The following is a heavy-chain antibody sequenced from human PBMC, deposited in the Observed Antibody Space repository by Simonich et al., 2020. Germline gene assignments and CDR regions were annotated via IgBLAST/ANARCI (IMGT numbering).Heavy chain of an antibody. CDR2: IYYSGST. J-gene: IGHJ4*02. D-gene: IGHD5-12*01. V-gene: IGHV4-59*08. CDR1: GGSISSYY. Sequence: QVQLQASGPGLVKPSETLSLTCTVSGGSISSYYWSLIRQPPGMGLWWIGYIYYSGSTNYNPSLKSRVTISVDTSKNQFSLKLSSVTAADTAVYYCARHDRWLQFYFDYWGQGTLVTVSS. CDR3: ARHDRWLQFYFDY.